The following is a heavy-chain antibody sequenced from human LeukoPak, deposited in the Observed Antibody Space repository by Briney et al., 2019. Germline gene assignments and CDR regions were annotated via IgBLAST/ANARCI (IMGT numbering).Heavy chain of an antibody. D-gene: IGHD3-10*01. CDR3: ARDLVGYYGSGSYPSDY. CDR2: INPNSGGT. CDR1: GYTFTGYY. V-gene: IGHV1-2*02. J-gene: IGHJ4*02. Sequence: GTSVKVSCKASGYTFTGYYMHWVRQAPGQGLEWMGWINPNSGGTNYAQKFQGRVTMTRDTSISTAYMELSRLRSDDTAVYYCARDLVGYYGSGSYPSDYWGQGTLVTVS.